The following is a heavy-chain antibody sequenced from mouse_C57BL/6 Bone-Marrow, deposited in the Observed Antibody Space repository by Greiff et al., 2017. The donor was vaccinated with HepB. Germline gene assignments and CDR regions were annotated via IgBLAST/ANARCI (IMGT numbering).Heavy chain of an antibody. Sequence: VQLQQSGPELVKPGASVKISCKASGYSFTDYNMNWVKQSNGKSLEWIGVINPNYGTTSYNQKFKGKATLTVDKSSSTAYMEHRSLTSEDSAVYYCAREGGWDVFDYWGQGTTLTVSS. CDR3: AREGGWDVFDY. CDR1: GYSFTDYN. CDR2: INPNYGTT. J-gene: IGHJ2*01. V-gene: IGHV1-39*01. D-gene: IGHD4-1*01.